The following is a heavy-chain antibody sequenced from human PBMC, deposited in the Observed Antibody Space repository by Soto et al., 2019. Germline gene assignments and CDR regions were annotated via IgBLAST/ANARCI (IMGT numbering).Heavy chain of an antibody. J-gene: IGHJ2*01. CDR3: ARAALGFDL. Sequence: QVQLQESGPGLVKPSETLSLTCTVSGGSISSYYWSWILQPPGKGLEWIGYIYYSGSTNYNPSLKSRVTISVDTSKNQFSLKLSSVTAADTAVYYCARAALGFDLWGRGTLVTVSS. CDR1: GGSISSYY. D-gene: IGHD7-27*01. CDR2: IYYSGST. V-gene: IGHV4-59*01.